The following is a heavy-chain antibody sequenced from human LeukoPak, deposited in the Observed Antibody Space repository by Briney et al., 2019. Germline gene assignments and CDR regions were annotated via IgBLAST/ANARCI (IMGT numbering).Heavy chain of an antibody. CDR1: GFTFSSYA. J-gene: IGHJ4*02. V-gene: IGHV3-30-3*01. D-gene: IGHD6-19*01. Sequence: GGSLRLSCAASGFTFSSYAVHWVRQAPGKGLEWVAVISYDGSNKYYADSVKGRFTISRDNSKNTLYLQMNSLRAEDTAVYYCARDSSGWYWEYWGQGTLVTVSS. CDR2: ISYDGSNK. CDR3: ARDSSGWYWEY.